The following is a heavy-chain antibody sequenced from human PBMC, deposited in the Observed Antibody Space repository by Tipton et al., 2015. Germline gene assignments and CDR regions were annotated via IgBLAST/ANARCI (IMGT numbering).Heavy chain of an antibody. J-gene: IGHJ5*02. CDR2: INWNSGSI. Sequence: SLRLSCVASGFTFDEYAMHWVRQAPGKGLEWVSYINWNSGSIGYADSVEGRFTISRDNAKNSLYLQMNSLRPEDTALYYCATGRVGGYGGYDHSPFDPWGQGTLVTVSS. D-gene: IGHD5-12*01. CDR1: GFTFDEYA. CDR3: ATGRVGGYGGYDHSPFDP. V-gene: IGHV3-9*01.